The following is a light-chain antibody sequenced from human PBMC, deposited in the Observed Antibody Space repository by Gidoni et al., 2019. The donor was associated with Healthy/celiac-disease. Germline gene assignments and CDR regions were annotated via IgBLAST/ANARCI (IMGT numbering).Light chain of an antibody. Sequence: DIQLTPSPSSLSASVGDRVTITCRASQSISSYLNWYQQQPGKAPKLLIYAASSLQSGVPSRFSGSGSGTDFTLTISSLQPEDFATYYCQQSYSTPPSTFXXXTKLEIK. CDR1: QSISSY. V-gene: IGKV1-39*01. CDR2: AAS. J-gene: IGKJ2*01. CDR3: QQSYSTPPST.